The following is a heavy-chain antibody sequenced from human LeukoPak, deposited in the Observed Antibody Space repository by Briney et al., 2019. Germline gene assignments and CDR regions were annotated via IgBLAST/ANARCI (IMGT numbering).Heavy chain of an antibody. Sequence: PGGSLRLSCAASGFTFDDYAMHWVRQAPGKGLEWVGFIRSKAYGGTTEYAASVKGRFTISRDDSKSIAYLQMNSLKTEDTALYYCTRTAYSGYDSDYWGQGTLVTVSS. V-gene: IGHV3-49*04. D-gene: IGHD5-12*01. CDR2: IRSKAYGGTT. CDR3: TRTAYSGYDSDY. J-gene: IGHJ4*02. CDR1: GFTFDDYA.